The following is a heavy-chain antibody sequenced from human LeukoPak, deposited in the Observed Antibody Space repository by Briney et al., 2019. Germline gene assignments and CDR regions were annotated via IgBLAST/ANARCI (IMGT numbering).Heavy chain of an antibody. Sequence: GGSLRLSCAASGFTVSSNYMSWVRQAPGKGLEWVSVIYSDGSAYYADSVKGRFTISRDKSKNTLYLQMDSLRAEDTAVYYCARERGHCSGGSCYGAFDYWGQGTLVTVSS. J-gene: IGHJ4*02. D-gene: IGHD2-15*01. CDR2: IYSDGSA. CDR3: ARERGHCSGGSCYGAFDY. CDR1: GFTVSSNY. V-gene: IGHV3-53*05.